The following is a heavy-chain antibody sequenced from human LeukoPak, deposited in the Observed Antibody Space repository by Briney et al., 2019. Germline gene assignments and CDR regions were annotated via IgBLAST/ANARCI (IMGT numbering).Heavy chain of an antibody. Sequence: PPDLLSLTSAFQAGCFSGSDWTGIRPHGGEAADSRWEITHCRNTNYSPSLKSLVTISVVTSKNQFSLKLGSVTAADTAVYYCARDPPPKWTRVKYSYGEYYMNVWRKGITVTVPS. V-gene: IGHV4-34*01. D-gene: IGHD5-18*01. CDR3: ARDPPPKWTRVKYSYGEYYMNV. CDR2: ITHCRNT. CDR1: AGCFSGSD. J-gene: IGHJ6*03.